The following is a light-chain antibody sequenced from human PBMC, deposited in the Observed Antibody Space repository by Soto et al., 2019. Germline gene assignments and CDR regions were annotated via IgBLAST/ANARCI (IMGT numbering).Light chain of an antibody. CDR1: QSVSSNY. CDR3: QQYGTSLLT. Sequence: EIVLTQSPGTLSLSPGERATLSCRASQSVSSNYLAWYQQEPGQAPRLLIYGASSRATGIPDRFSGSGSGTDFTLTISRLEPEDSAVYYCQQYGTSLLTFGGGTKVDI. J-gene: IGKJ4*01. V-gene: IGKV3-20*01. CDR2: GAS.